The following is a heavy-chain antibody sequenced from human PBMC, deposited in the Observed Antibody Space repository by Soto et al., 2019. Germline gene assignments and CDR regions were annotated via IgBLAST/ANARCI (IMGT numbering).Heavy chain of an antibody. V-gene: IGHV4-59*01. CDR2: IYYTGST. D-gene: IGHD4-17*01. CDR1: GVSMSSNY. CDR3: ARGGSYGDFFDY. Sequence: PSGTLSLTVRVSGVSMSSNYCTWIRQSPGKGLEWIGYIYYTGSTKYNPSLKSRVTISLDTSKNQFSLRLTSVTSADTAVYYCARGGSYGDFFDYWGQGAQVTVSS. J-gene: IGHJ4*02.